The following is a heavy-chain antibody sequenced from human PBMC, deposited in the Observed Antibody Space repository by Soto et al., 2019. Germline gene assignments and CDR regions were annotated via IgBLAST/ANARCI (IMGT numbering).Heavy chain of an antibody. CDR2: IYYSGST. V-gene: IGHV4-31*03. CDR3: ARGGYYDSSGYPYFDY. D-gene: IGHD3-22*01. Sequence: QVQLQESGPGLVKPSQTLSLTCTVSGGSISSGGYYWSWIRQHPGKGLEWIGYIYYSGSTYYNPSLKGRVTISVDTSKNQFSLKLSSVTAADTAVYYCARGGYYDSSGYPYFDYWCQGTLVTVSS. J-gene: IGHJ4*02. CDR1: GGSISSGGYY.